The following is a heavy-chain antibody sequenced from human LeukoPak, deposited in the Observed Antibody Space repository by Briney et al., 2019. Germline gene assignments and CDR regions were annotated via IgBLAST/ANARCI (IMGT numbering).Heavy chain of an antibody. V-gene: IGHV4-39*07. CDR3: ARTYYDFWSGFTDYYYYYMDV. CDR2: IYYSGST. Sequence: SETLSLTCTVSGGSISSSSYYWGWIRQPPGKGLEWIGSIYYSGSTYYNPSLKSRVTMSVDTSKNQFSLKLSSVTAADTAVYYCARTYYDFWSGFTDYYYYYMDVWGKGTTVTVSS. D-gene: IGHD3-3*01. CDR1: GGSISSSSYY. J-gene: IGHJ6*03.